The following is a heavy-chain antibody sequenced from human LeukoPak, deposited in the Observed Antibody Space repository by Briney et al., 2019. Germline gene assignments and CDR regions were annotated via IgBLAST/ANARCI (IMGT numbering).Heavy chain of an antibody. V-gene: IGHV3-23*01. J-gene: IGHJ4*02. CDR2: ISVSAGST. D-gene: IGHD6-13*01. Sequence: GGSLKLSCAASGFTFSTYAMSWVRQAPGKGLESVSAISVSAGSTYYADCVKGRFTISRDNSKNTLYLQMNSLRAEDTAVYYCATGSVRYSASWYSQEGDYWGQGTLVTVSS. CDR3: ATGSVRYSASWYSQEGDY. CDR1: GFTFSTYA.